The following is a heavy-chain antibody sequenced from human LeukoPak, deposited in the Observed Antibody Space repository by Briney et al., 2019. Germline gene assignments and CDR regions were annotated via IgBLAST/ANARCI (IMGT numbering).Heavy chain of an antibody. CDR2: INAGNGNT. Sequence: ASVKVSCKASGYTFTSYALHWVRQAPGQRLEWMGWINAGNGNTKYSQKFQGRVTITRDTSASTAYMELSSLRSEDTAVYYCARDLMDYDILTGPSADYWGQGTLVTVSS. D-gene: IGHD3-9*01. J-gene: IGHJ4*02. CDR1: GYTFTSYA. V-gene: IGHV1-3*01. CDR3: ARDLMDYDILTGPSADY.